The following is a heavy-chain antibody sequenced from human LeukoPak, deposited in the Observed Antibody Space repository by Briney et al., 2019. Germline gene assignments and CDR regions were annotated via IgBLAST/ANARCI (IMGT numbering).Heavy chain of an antibody. CDR2: MNPNSGHT. V-gene: IGHV1-8*02. D-gene: IGHD6-13*01. J-gene: IGHJ5*02. Sequence: GASVKVSCKASGYTFTSYAMNWVRQAPGQGLEWMGWMNPNSGHTGYAQKFQGRVTMTRNTSISTAYMELSSLRSEDTAVYYCARVATAGFRFDPWGQGTLVTVSS. CDR3: ARVATAGFRFDP. CDR1: GYTFTSYA.